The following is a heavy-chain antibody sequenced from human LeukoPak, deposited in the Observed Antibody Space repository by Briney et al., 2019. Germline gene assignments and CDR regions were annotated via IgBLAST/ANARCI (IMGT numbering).Heavy chain of an antibody. Sequence: GGSLRLSCATFGFTFSNYAMNWVRQAPGKGLEWVSGISASGDSPYYADSVKDRFTISRDNSKNTLFLQMNSLRAEDTAVYYCANTLNDYGDYVFDNWGQGTLVTVSS. CDR1: GFTFSNYA. CDR2: ISASGDSP. V-gene: IGHV3-23*01. J-gene: IGHJ4*02. CDR3: ANTLNDYGDYVFDN. D-gene: IGHD4-17*01.